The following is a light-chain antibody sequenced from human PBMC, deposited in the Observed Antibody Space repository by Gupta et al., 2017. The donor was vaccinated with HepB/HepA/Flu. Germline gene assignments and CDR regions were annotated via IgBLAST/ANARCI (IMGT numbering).Light chain of an antibody. V-gene: IGKV3-11*01. CDR3: QQRNDWPLT. J-gene: IGKJ5*01. CDR1: QRIDNN. Sequence: EIVLTQSPATLSLSPGERAALSCRASQRIDNNLGWYQQKPGQAPRLLISDASNRATGIPARFSGSGSGTYFTLTISILDPEDFAVYYCQQRNDWPLTFGQGTRVE. CDR2: DAS.